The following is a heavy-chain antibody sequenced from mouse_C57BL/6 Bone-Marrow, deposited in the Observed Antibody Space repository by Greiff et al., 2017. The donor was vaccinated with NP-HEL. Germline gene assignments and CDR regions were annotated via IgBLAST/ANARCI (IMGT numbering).Heavy chain of an antibody. D-gene: IGHD3-2*02. Sequence: VKLQQPGAELVKPGASVKMSCKASGYTFTSYWITWVKQRPGQGLEWIGDIYPGTGSTTYNEKFKSKATLTVDTSSSTAYMQLSSLTSEDSAVYYCARAVRRYFDVWGTGTTVTVSS. J-gene: IGHJ1*03. V-gene: IGHV1-55*01. CDR3: ARAVRRYFDV. CDR1: GYTFTSYW. CDR2: IYPGTGST.